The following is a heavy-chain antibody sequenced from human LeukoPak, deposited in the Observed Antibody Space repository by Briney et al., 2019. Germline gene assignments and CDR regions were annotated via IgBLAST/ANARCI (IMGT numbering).Heavy chain of an antibody. D-gene: IGHD3-22*01. J-gene: IGHJ3*02. CDR2: IYTSGST. Sequence: PSETLSLTCTVSGGSISSYHWSWIRQPAGKGLEWIGRIYTSGSTNYNPSLKSRVTMSVDTSKNQFSLKLSSVTAADTAVYYCARDPYYDSSGSPHDAFDIWGQGTMVTVSS. CDR1: GGSISSYH. CDR3: ARDPYYDSSGSPHDAFDI. V-gene: IGHV4-4*07.